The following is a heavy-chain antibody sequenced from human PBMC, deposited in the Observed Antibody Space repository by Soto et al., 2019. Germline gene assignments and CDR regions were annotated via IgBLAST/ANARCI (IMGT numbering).Heavy chain of an antibody. CDR3: AKVLNPTRAPPGYYYDSSGYWIGY. CDR2: ISGSGGST. V-gene: IGHV3-23*01. Sequence: GGSLRLSCAASGFTFSSYAMSWVRQAPGKGLEWVSAISGSGGSTYYADSVKGRFTISRDNSKNTLYLQMNSLRAEDTAVYYCAKVLNPTRAPPGYYYDSSGYWIGYWGQGTLVTVSS. CDR1: GFTFSSYA. D-gene: IGHD3-22*01. J-gene: IGHJ4*02.